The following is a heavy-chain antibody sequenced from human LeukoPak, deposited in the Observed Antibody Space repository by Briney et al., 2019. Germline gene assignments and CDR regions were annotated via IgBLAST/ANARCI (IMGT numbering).Heavy chain of an antibody. V-gene: IGHV1-69*04. CDR3: AREAPTYYYDSSGYYSAY. J-gene: IGHJ4*02. Sequence: SVKVSCKASGGTFSSYTISWVRQAPGQGLEWMGRIIPILGIANYAQKFQGRVTITADESTSTAYMELSSLRSEDTAVYYCAREAPTYYYDSSGYYSAYWGQGTLVTVSS. D-gene: IGHD3-22*01. CDR2: IIPILGIA. CDR1: GGTFSSYT.